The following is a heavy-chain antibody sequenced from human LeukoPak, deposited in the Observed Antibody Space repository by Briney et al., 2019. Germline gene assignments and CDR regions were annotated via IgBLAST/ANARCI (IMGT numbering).Heavy chain of an antibody. J-gene: IGHJ6*03. CDR3: ASGSGSYRTPYYYMDV. D-gene: IGHD3-10*01. V-gene: IGHV3-53*01. CDR1: GFTVSSSY. CDR2: IYSGGST. Sequence: PGGSLRLSCAASGFTVSSSYMSWVRQAPGKGLEWVSVIYSGGSTYYADSVKGRFTIPRDNSKNTLYLQMNNLRAEDTAVYYCASGSGSYRTPYYYMDVWGKGTTVTVSS.